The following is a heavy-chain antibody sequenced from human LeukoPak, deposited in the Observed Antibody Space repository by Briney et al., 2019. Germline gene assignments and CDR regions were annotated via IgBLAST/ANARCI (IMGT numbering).Heavy chain of an antibody. V-gene: IGHV3-23*01. CDR3: AKRLRFLEWLLEDYYFDY. CDR1: GFTFNNYA. D-gene: IGHD3-3*01. CDR2: ISGSGGST. Sequence: GGSLRLSCAASGFTFNNYAMHWVRQAPGKGLEWVSAISGSGGSTYYADSVKGRFTISRDNSKNTLYLQMNSLRAEDTAVYYCAKRLRFLEWLLEDYYFDYWGQGTLVTVSS. J-gene: IGHJ4*02.